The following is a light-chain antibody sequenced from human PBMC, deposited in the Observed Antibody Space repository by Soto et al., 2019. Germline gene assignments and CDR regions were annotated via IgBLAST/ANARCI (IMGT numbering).Light chain of an antibody. Sequence: QSVLTQPPSASGSPGQSVTISCTGTSSDVGGYNYVSWYQQHPGKAPKLMIYEVSKRPSGVPDRFSGSKSGNPASLTVSGLQAEDEADYYCSSYAGSNNFEVFGTGTKVTV. CDR3: SSYAGSNNFEV. V-gene: IGLV2-8*01. CDR1: SSDVGGYNY. J-gene: IGLJ1*01. CDR2: EVS.